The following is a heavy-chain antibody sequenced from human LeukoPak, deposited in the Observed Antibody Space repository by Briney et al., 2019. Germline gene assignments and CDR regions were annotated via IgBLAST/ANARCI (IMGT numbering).Heavy chain of an antibody. V-gene: IGHV1-18*01. CDR2: ISAYNGNT. Sequence: GASVKVSCKAPGYTFTSYGISWVRQAPGQGLEWMGWISAYNGNTNYAQKLQGRVTMTTDTSTSTAYMELRSLRSDDTAVYYCARVIIAAADGGLKNWYFDLWGRGTLVTVSS. CDR1: GYTFTSYG. CDR3: ARVIIAAADGGLKNWYFDL. D-gene: IGHD6-13*01. J-gene: IGHJ2*01.